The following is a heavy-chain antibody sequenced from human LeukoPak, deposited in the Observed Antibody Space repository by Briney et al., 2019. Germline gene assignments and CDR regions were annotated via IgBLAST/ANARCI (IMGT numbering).Heavy chain of an antibody. CDR2: IYHSGSA. J-gene: IGHJ4*02. Sequence: PSGTLSLTCVVSGGSISSGAYSWSWVRQPPGKGLEWIGYIYHSGSAYYNPSLKSRVTISLDRFKSQFSLKLSSVTAADTAVYYCARGGSESYYYFDYWGQGTLVTVSS. CDR3: ARGGSESYYYFDY. D-gene: IGHD3-10*01. V-gene: IGHV4-30-2*01. CDR1: GGSISSGAYS.